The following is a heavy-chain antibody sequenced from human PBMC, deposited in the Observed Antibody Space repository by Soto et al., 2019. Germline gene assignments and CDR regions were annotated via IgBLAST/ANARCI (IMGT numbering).Heavy chain of an antibody. CDR3: AKGCWYFYCLLDY. CDR1: GFTFDDYA. Sequence: DVQLVESGGGLVQPGRSLRLSCAASGFTFDDYAMHWVRQAPGKGLEWVSGISRNGGSIGYADSVKGRFTISRDNAKNSLYLQMNNLRADDMAVYYWAKGCWYFYCLLDYWCQGTLVTVCS. D-gene: IGHD3-9*01. V-gene: IGHV3-9*03. J-gene: IGHJ4*02. CDR2: ISRNGGSI.